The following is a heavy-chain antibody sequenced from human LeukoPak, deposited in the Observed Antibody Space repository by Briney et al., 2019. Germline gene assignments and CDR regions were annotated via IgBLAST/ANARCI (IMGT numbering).Heavy chain of an antibody. Sequence: GGSLRLSCAASGFTFSSYGMHWVRQAPGKGLEWVAVISYDGSNKYYADSVKGRFTISRDNSKNTLYLQMNSLRAEDTAVYYCARAVLPYGSGSYSPGGVWGQGTLVTVSS. CDR1: GFTFSSYG. CDR2: ISYDGSNK. V-gene: IGHV3-30*03. D-gene: IGHD3-10*01. CDR3: ARAVLPYGSGSYSPGGV. J-gene: IGHJ4*02.